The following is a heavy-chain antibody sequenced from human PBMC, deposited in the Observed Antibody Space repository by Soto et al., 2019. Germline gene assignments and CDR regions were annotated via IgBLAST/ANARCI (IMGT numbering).Heavy chain of an antibody. V-gene: IGHV4-4*02. CDR3: ARRSPRGDHFDY. J-gene: IGHJ4*02. CDR1: SGSISSSTG. Sequence: QVQLQESGPGQVKPSGTLSLTCAVSSGSISSSTGWSWVRQPPGRGLEWIGEIYHSGSINYNPSLASRVTISVDKSKNQFSLKLSSVTAADTAVYYCARRSPRGDHFDYWGQGTLVTVSS. CDR2: IYHSGSI. D-gene: IGHD3-10*01.